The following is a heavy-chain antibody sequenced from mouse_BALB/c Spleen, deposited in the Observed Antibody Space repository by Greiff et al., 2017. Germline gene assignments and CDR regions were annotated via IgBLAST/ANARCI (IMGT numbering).Heavy chain of an antibody. J-gene: IGHJ3*01. V-gene: IGHV1-14*01. D-gene: IGHD1-1*01. CDR2: INPYNDGT. CDR1: GYTFTRYV. Sequence: VQLQQSGPELVQPGASVKMSCKASGYTFTRYVMHWVKQKPGQGLEWIGYINPYNDGTKYSEKFKGKATLTSDKSSSTAYMDLSSLTSEDSAVYYCARGGYYGGFAYWGQGTLVTVSA. CDR3: ARGGYYGGFAY.